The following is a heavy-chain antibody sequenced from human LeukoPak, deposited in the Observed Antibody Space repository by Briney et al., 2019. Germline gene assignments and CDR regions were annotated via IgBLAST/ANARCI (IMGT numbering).Heavy chain of an antibody. Sequence: SETLSLTCTVSGGSISSSSYYWGWIRQPPGKGLEWMGSIYYSGSTYYNPSLKSRVTISVDTSRNQFSLNVSSVTAADTAVYFCARHVRSYSSGWYYFDYWGQGTLVTVSS. CDR2: IYYSGST. CDR1: GGSISSSSYY. D-gene: IGHD6-19*01. CDR3: ARHVRSYSSGWYYFDY. J-gene: IGHJ4*02. V-gene: IGHV4-39*01.